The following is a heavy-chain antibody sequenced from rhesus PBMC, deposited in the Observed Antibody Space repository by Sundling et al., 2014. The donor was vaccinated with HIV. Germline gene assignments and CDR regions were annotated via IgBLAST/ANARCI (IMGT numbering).Heavy chain of an antibody. CDR3: ARDVNTLTSY. Sequence: QVQLQESGPAVVKPSETLSLTCTVSGGSIRSSNWWHWIRQSPGKGLEWIGEINGNAGSTNYNPSLKSRVSISRDTSKNHFSLKVRSLTAADTAVYYCARDVNTLTSYWGQGLLVTVSS. CDR2: INGNAGST. CDR1: GGSIRSSNW. J-gene: IGHJ4*01. D-gene: IGHD4-23*01. V-gene: IGHV4-93*01.